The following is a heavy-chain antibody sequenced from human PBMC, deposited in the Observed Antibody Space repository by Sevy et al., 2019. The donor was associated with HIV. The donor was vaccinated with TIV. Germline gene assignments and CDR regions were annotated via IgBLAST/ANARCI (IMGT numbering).Heavy chain of an antibody. D-gene: IGHD2-2*02. CDR3: ARDPHCSSTSCYRSPVWGWFDP. CDR1: GFTFSSYW. CDR2: IKQDGSEK. J-gene: IGHJ5*02. Sequence: GGSLRLSCAASGFTFSSYWMSWVRQAPGKGLEWVANIKQDGSEKYYVDSVKGRFTISRDNAKNSLYLQMNSLRAEDTAVDYCARDPHCSSTSCYRSPVWGWFDPWGQGTLVPVSS. V-gene: IGHV3-7*01.